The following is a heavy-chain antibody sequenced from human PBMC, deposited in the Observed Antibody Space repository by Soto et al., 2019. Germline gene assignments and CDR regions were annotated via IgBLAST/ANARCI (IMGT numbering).Heavy chain of an antibody. V-gene: IGHV4-59*08. Sequence: SETLSLTCTVSGGSLSSYYWSWIRQPPGKGLENLGYIYYSESTNYNPSFKSRVTISVDTSKNQLSLKLSSVIAADSAVYYCAINADVWGQGTTVTVSS. CDR3: AINADV. J-gene: IGHJ6*02. CDR1: GGSLSSYY. CDR2: IYYSEST.